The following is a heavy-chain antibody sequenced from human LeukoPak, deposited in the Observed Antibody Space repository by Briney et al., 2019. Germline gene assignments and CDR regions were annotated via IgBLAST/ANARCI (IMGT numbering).Heavy chain of an antibody. CDR3: ATETNGRHYDY. J-gene: IGHJ4*02. CDR1: GLTFSTSG. V-gene: IGHV3-21*06. Sequence: GGSLRLSCTTSGLTFSTSGFNWVRQAPGKALEWVASIGPTGFDRYHADSIKGRFTIPRDNANNFLYLQMDSLRAEDTAVYYCATETNGRHYDYWGQGTLLTVSS. D-gene: IGHD1-14*01. CDR2: IGPTGFDR.